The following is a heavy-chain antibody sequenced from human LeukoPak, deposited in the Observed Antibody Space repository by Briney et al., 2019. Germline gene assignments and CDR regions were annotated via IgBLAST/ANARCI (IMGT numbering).Heavy chain of an antibody. J-gene: IGHJ3*02. CDR2: ISSSGSTI. CDR3: ARRRGNYDILPWDAFDI. CDR1: GFTFPTYA. D-gene: IGHD3-9*01. V-gene: IGHV3-48*04. Sequence: GGSLRLSCAASGFTFPTYAMSWVRQAPGKGLEWVSYISSSGSTIYYADSVKGRFTISRDNAKNSLYLQMNSLRAEDTAVYYCARRRGNYDILPWDAFDIWGQGTMVTVSS.